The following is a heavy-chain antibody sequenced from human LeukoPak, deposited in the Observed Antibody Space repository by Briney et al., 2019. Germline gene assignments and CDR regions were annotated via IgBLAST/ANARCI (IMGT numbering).Heavy chain of an antibody. CDR3: ARSGGSYYVDAFDI. D-gene: IGHD1-26*01. Sequence: PSETLSLTCTASGGSISSYYWSWIRQPAGKGLEWTGRIYTSGSTNYNPSLKSRVTMSVDTSKNQFSLKLSSVTAADTAVYYCARSGGSYYVDAFDIWGQGTMVTVSS. V-gene: IGHV4-4*07. CDR1: GGSISSYY. CDR2: IYTSGST. J-gene: IGHJ3*02.